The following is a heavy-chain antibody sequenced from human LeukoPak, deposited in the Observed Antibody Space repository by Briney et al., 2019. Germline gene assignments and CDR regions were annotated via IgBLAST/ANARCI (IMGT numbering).Heavy chain of an antibody. J-gene: IGHJ4*02. CDR2: ISSSGSII. Sequence: TGGSLRLSFAASGFTFNNYYMSWIRQAPGKGLEWVSYISSSGSIIYYADSVKGRFTISRDNAENSLYLQMNSLRAEDTAVYYCARGGVVPAAMPYYFDYWGQGTLVTVSS. CDR3: ARGGVVPAAMPYYFDY. CDR1: GFTFNNYY. V-gene: IGHV3-11*01. D-gene: IGHD2-2*01.